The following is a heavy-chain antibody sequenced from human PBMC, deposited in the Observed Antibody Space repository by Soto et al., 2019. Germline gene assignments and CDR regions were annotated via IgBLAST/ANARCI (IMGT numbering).Heavy chain of an antibody. CDR3: ARTDYYGSGRYWYFDL. J-gene: IGHJ2*01. V-gene: IGHV3-11*06. Sequence: GGSLRLSCAASGFTFSDYYMSWIRQAPGKGLEWVSYISSSSSYTNYADSVKGRFTISRDNAKNSLYLQMNSLRAEDTAVYYCARTDYYGSGRYWYFDLWGRGTLVTVSS. CDR1: GFTFSDYY. D-gene: IGHD3-10*01. CDR2: ISSSSSYT.